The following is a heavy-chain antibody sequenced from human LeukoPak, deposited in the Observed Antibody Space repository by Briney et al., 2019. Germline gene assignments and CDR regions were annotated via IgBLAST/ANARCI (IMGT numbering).Heavy chain of an antibody. D-gene: IGHD3-10*01. CDR1: GGTFSSYA. Sequence: ASVKVSCKASGGTFSSYAISWVRQAPGQGLEWMGGIIPIFGTANYAQKFQGRVTITADESTSTAYMELSSLRSEDTAVYYCARDMHYYYGSGRDIWGQGTMVTVSS. V-gene: IGHV1-69*13. CDR3: ARDMHYYYGSGRDI. J-gene: IGHJ3*02. CDR2: IIPIFGTA.